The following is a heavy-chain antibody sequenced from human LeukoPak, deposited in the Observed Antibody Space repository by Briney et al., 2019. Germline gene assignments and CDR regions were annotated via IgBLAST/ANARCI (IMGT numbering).Heavy chain of an antibody. Sequence: ASVKVSCKASGYTFTGYYMHWVRQAPGQGLERMGWINPNSGGTNYAQKFQGRVTMTRETSISTAYMELSRLRSDDTAVYYCARPGRRVGPAAGFDYWGQGTLVTVSS. J-gene: IGHJ4*02. D-gene: IGHD2-2*01. CDR3: ARPGRRVGPAAGFDY. V-gene: IGHV1-2*02. CDR2: INPNSGGT. CDR1: GYTFTGYY.